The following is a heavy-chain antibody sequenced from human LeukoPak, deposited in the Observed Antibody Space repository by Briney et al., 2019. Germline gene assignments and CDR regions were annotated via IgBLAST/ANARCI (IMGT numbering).Heavy chain of an antibody. J-gene: IGHJ4*02. CDR3: AKRLSIVDPYFDY. CDR1: GFTFSTYA. D-gene: IGHD3-22*01. Sequence: GGSLRLSCAASGFTFSTYAMSWVRQAPGKGLEWVSGVSASGGSTNYADSVKGRFTISRDNSKNTLYLQMNSLRAKDTAVYYCAKRLSIVDPYFDYWGQGTLVTVSS. V-gene: IGHV3-23*01. CDR2: VSASGGST.